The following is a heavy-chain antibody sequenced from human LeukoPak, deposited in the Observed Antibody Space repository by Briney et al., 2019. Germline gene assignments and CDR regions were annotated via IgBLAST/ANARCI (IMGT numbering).Heavy chain of an antibody. J-gene: IGHJ6*02. CDR3: AALYYYGSGSYYNESRYYYGMDV. Sequence: VASVKVSCKASGFTFTSSAVQWVRQARGQRLEWIGWIVFGSGNTNYAQKFQERVTITRDMSTSTAYMELSSLRSEDTAVYYCAALYYYGSGSYYNESRYYYGMDVWGQGTTVTVSS. D-gene: IGHD3-10*01. CDR2: IVFGSGNT. V-gene: IGHV1-58*01. CDR1: GFTFTSSA.